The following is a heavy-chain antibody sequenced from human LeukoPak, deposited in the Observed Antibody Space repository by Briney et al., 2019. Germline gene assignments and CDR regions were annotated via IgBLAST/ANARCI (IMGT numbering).Heavy chain of an antibody. CDR2: INPNSGGT. CDR1: VYTFTSYD. J-gene: IGHJ4*02. Sequence: ASVKVACKPSVYTFTSYDIDWVRQATGQELEWMGWINPNSGGTNYAQKFQGRVTMTRDTSISTAYMELSRLRSDDTAVYYCARVPSGYEMVDYWGQGTLVTVSS. V-gene: IGHV1-2*02. D-gene: IGHD5-12*01. CDR3: ARVPSGYEMVDY.